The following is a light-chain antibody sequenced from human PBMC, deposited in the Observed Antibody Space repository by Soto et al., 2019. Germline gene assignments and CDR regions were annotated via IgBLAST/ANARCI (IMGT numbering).Light chain of an antibody. Sequence: VLTQPPSVSGAPGQRVTISCSVTSSSIGAGYEVHWYHQLPGTAPKLVVSGNGNRPSGVPDRLSASKFGTSASLAITGLQAEDEGHYYCQSYDKRLTAYVFGTGTKVTVL. CDR2: GNG. CDR3: QSYDKRLTAYV. V-gene: IGLV1-40*01. CDR1: SSSIGAGYE. J-gene: IGLJ1*01.